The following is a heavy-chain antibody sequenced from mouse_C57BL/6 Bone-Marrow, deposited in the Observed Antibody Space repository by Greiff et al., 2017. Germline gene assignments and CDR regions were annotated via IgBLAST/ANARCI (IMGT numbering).Heavy chain of an antibody. Sequence: VQLQQSGPELVKPGASVKIPCKASGYTFTDYNMDWVKQSHGKSLEWIGDINPNNGGTIYNQKFKGKATLTVDKSSSTAYMELRSLTSEDTAVYYCARQDYGSSPVFDYWGQGTTLTVSS. CDR1: GYTFTDYN. CDR3: ARQDYGSSPVFDY. V-gene: IGHV1-18*01. D-gene: IGHD1-1*01. CDR2: INPNNGGT. J-gene: IGHJ2*01.